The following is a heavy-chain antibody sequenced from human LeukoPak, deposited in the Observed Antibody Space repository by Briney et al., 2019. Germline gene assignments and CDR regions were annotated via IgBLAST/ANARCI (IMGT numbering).Heavy chain of an antibody. D-gene: IGHD5-18*01. J-gene: IGHJ4*02. CDR1: GFTFDDYA. Sequence: GGSLRLSCAASGFTFDDYAMHWVRQAPGKGLEWVSSISWNSGTIGYADSVKGRFTISRDNAKNSLYLQVNSLRAEDMALYYCAKDLYRGEDTAMVTFDYWGQGTLVTVSS. CDR3: AKDLYRGEDTAMVTFDY. V-gene: IGHV3-9*03. CDR2: ISWNSGTI.